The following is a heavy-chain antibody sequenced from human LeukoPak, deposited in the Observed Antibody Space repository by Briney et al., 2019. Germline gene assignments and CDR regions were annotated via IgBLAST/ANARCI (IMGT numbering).Heavy chain of an antibody. V-gene: IGHV4-30-4*08. CDR2: IYYSGST. J-gene: IGHJ3*02. Sequence: SETLSLTCTVSGGSISSYYWSWIRQPPGKGLEWIGYIYYSGSTYYNPSLKSRVTISVDTSKNQFSLKLSSVTAADTAVYYCARTAPLERWEDAFDIWGQGTMVTVSS. CDR1: GGSISSYY. D-gene: IGHD1-26*01. CDR3: ARTAPLERWEDAFDI.